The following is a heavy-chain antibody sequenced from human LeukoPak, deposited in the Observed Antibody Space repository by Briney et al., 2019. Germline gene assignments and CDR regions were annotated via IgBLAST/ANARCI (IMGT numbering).Heavy chain of an antibody. Sequence: PGGSLRLSCAASGFTFSSYGMHWVRQAPGKGLEWVAVISYDGSNKYYADSVKGRFTISRDNSKNTLYLQMNSLRAEDTAVYYCAKDRGYSSSWLYYFDYWGQGTLVTASS. CDR3: AKDRGYSSSWLYYFDY. CDR1: GFTFSSYG. J-gene: IGHJ4*02. D-gene: IGHD6-13*01. V-gene: IGHV3-30*18. CDR2: ISYDGSNK.